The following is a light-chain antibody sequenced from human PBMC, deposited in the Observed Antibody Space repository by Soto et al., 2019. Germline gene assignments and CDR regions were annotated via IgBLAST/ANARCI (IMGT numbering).Light chain of an antibody. V-gene: IGKV3-15*01. Sequence: EIVMTQSPATLSVSPGERATLSCRASQSVSSNLAWYQQKPGQAPRLLIYGASTRATGIPARFSGSGSGTEFNLTISSLQSEDLAVYYCQQYNNWPFTFGPGTKVNIK. J-gene: IGKJ3*01. CDR2: GAS. CDR3: QQYNNWPFT. CDR1: QSVSSN.